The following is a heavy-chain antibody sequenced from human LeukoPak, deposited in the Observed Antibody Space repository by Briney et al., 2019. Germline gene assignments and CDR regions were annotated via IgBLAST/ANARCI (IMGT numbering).Heavy chain of an antibody. Sequence: ASVKVSCKASGYTFTGYYMHWVRQAPGQGLEWMGWINPNSGGTNYAQKFQGRVTMTRDTSVSTAYMELSRLRSDDTAVYYCARPRRDGYYFDYWGQGTLVTVSS. D-gene: IGHD5-24*01. CDR3: ARPRRDGYYFDY. CDR1: GYTFTGYY. J-gene: IGHJ4*02. V-gene: IGHV1-2*02. CDR2: INPNSGGT.